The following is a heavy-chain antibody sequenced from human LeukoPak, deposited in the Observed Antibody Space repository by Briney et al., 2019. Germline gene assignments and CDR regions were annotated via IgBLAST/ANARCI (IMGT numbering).Heavy chain of an antibody. V-gene: IGHV1-69*05. CDR3: ASSSGYYNADDY. D-gene: IGHD3-22*01. J-gene: IGHJ4*02. Sequence: GASVKVSYKASGGTFSSYAISWVLQAPGQGLEWMGRIIPIFGTANYAQKFQGRVTITTDESTSTAYMELSSLRSEDTAVYYCASSSGYYNADDYWGQGTLVTVSS. CDR2: IIPIFGTA. CDR1: GGTFSSYA.